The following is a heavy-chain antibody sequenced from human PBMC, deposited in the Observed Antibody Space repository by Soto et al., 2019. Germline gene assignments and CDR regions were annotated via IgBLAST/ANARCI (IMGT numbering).Heavy chain of an antibody. CDR3: ARIASARRGWDV. V-gene: IGHV3-7*01. D-gene: IGHD6-13*01. Sequence: EVQLVESGGGLVQPGGSLRLSCAASGFTFSSYWMSWVRQAPVKGLEWVGNIKQDGSEKNYVDFVEGRFTISRDNAENSLYLQMNSLGAEDTAVYYCARIASARRGWDVWGQGTTVVVSS. CDR2: IKQDGSEK. J-gene: IGHJ6*02. CDR1: GFTFSSYW.